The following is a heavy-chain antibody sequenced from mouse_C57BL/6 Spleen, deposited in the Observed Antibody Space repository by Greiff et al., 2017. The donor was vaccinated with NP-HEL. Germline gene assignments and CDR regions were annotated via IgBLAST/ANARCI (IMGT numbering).Heavy chain of an antibody. CDR2: ISDGGSYT. CDR3: ARDDHYYGSSYVAY. Sequence: EVQLVESGGGLVKPGGSLKLSCAASGFTFSSYAMSWVRQTPEKRLEWVATISDGGSYTYYPDNVKGRFTISRDNAKNNLYLQMSHLKSEDTAMYYCARDDHYYGSSYVAYWGQGTLVTVSA. CDR1: GFTFSSYA. V-gene: IGHV5-4*01. D-gene: IGHD1-1*01. J-gene: IGHJ3*01.